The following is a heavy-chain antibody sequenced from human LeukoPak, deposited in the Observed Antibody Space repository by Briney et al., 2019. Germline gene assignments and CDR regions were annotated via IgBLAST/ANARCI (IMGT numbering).Heavy chain of an antibody. J-gene: IGHJ4*02. CDR3: AREHGNYFRF. CDR1: GLTFSSYS. D-gene: IGHD3-3*01. V-gene: IGHV3-48*02. Sequence: GGSLRLSCGVSGLTFSSYSMNWICQAPGKGLEWVSYISSSGSTIHYADSVRGRFTSSRDNIKNTLFLQMTSLRDDDTAVYYCAREHGNYFRFWGQGTLVTVSS. CDR2: ISSSGSTI.